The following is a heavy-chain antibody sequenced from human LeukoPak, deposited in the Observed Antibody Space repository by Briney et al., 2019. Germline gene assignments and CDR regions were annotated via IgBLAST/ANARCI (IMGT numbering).Heavy chain of an antibody. J-gene: IGHJ4*02. D-gene: IGHD2-21*02. CDR1: GFTFSSYG. CDR3: AKAGHCGGDCYSIMDY. CDR2: LSYDGRTK. Sequence: VQPGRSLRISCAASGFTFSSYGMHWVRQSPCHGLERVAVLSYDGRTKYYADSVNGRFSISRDNSKNTLYLQMNSLRAEDTAVYYCAKAGHCGGDCYSIMDYWGQGTLVTVSS. V-gene: IGHV3-30*18.